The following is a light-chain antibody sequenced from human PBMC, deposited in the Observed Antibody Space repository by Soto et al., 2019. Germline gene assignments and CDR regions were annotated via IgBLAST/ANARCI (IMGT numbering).Light chain of an antibody. Sequence: QSALTQPASVSGSPGQSITISCTGTSSDVGGYKYVSWYQQHPGKAPKILIYTVNNRPSGVSNRLSGSKSGNTASLTISGLQAEDEADYYCNSYTSSSSYVFGTGTKGTVL. J-gene: IGLJ1*01. V-gene: IGLV2-14*01. CDR1: SSDVGGYKY. CDR2: TVN. CDR3: NSYTSSSSYV.